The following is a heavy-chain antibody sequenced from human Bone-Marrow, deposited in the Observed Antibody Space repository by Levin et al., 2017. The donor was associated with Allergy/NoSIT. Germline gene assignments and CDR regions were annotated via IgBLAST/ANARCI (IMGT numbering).Heavy chain of an antibody. J-gene: IGHJ3*02. CDR1: GGSISSGSYY. V-gene: IGHV4-61*02. CDR2: INTSGNT. CDR3: ARLLLPAFRGAFDI. D-gene: IGHD2-2*01. Sequence: NSSETLSLTCTVSGGSISSGSYYWSWIRQPAGKGLEWIGRINTSGNTNYNPSLKSPVTMSVDTSKNQFSLKLSSVTAADTAIYYCARLLLPAFRGAFDIWGQGTMVTVSS.